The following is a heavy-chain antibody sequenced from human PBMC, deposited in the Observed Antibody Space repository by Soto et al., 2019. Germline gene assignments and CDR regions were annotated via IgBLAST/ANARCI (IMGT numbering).Heavy chain of an antibody. CDR1: GASISSTSSGDW. V-gene: IGHV4-4*02. CDR3: AKMVGATLVDY. J-gene: IGHJ4*02. Sequence: QVQLQESGPGLVKPSGTLSLTCTVSGASISSTSSGDWWSWVRQPPGKGLEWIGEIHHSGSTNYTPSLKSRVTMSVDKSKNQFSLRLSSVTAAYTAVYYCAKMVGATLVDYWGQGTLVTVSS. CDR2: IHHSGST. D-gene: IGHD1-26*01.